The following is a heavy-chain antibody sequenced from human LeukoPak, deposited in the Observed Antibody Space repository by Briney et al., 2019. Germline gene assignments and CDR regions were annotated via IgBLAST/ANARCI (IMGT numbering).Heavy chain of an antibody. CDR3: ARGGHSGNDY. CDR2: IFSSGGT. V-gene: IGHV4-4*07. J-gene: IGHJ4*02. D-gene: IGHD5-12*01. CDR1: GGSISGYC. Sequence: SETLSLTCTVSGGSISGYCWNWIRQPAGKGLHWVGRIFSSGGTNHNPSLQSRVTMSVDTSKNQFSLKLSSVTAADTAVYYCARGGHSGNDYWGQGTLVTVSS.